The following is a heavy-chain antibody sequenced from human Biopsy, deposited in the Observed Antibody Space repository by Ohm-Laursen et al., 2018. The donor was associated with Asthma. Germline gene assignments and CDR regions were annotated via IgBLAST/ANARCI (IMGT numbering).Heavy chain of an antibody. J-gene: IGHJ5*02. CDR1: GGSISSSSYY. D-gene: IGHD3-3*01. V-gene: IGHV4-39*01. Sequence: SETLSLTCTVSGGSISSSSYYWGWIRQPPGKGLEWIGSIYYSGSTYYNPSLKSRVTISVDTSKNQFSLKLSSVTAADTAVYYCARFTASITIFGVVNNWFDPWGQGIPVTASS. CDR2: IYYSGST. CDR3: ARFTASITIFGVVNNWFDP.